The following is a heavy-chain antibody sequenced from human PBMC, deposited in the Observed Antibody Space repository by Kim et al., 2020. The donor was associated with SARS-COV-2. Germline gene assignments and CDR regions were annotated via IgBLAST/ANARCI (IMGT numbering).Heavy chain of an antibody. V-gene: IGHV4-39*01. Sequence: SETLSLTCTVSGGSISSSSYYWGWIRQPPGKGLEWIGNIYYSGSTYYNLSLKSRVTISVDTSKNQFSLKLSSVTAADTAVYYCARPRSTLGYCSSSSCHYMDVWGTGTTVTVSS. J-gene: IGHJ6*03. CDR1: GGSISSSSYY. CDR3: ARPRSTLGYCSSSSCHYMDV. CDR2: IYYSGST. D-gene: IGHD2-15*01.